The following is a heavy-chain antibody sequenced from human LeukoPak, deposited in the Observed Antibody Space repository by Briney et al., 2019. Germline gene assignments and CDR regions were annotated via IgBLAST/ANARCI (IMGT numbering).Heavy chain of an antibody. Sequence: GGSLRLSCAASGFTLSSYSMNWVRQAPGKGLEWVSSISSSSSYIYYADSVKGRFTISRDNAENSLYLQMNSLRAEDTAVYYCARETDSTLFDYWGQGTLVTVSS. CDR3: ARETDSTLFDY. CDR1: GFTLSSYS. J-gene: IGHJ4*02. D-gene: IGHD2-2*01. CDR2: ISSSSSYI. V-gene: IGHV3-21*01.